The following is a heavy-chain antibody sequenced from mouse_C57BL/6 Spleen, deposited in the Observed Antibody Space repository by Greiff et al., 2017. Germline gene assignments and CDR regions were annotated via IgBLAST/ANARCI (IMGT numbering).Heavy chain of an antibody. J-gene: IGHJ2*01. D-gene: IGHD1-1*01. Sequence: QVQLKQPGAELVRPGSSVKLSCKASGYTFTSYWMDWVKQRPGQGLEWIGNIYPSDSETHYNQKFKDKATLTVDKSSSTAYMQLSSLTSEDSAVYYCAIPLYYGSSYFDYWGQGTTLTVSS. V-gene: IGHV1-61*01. CDR1: GYTFTSYW. CDR3: AIPLYYGSSYFDY. CDR2: IYPSDSET.